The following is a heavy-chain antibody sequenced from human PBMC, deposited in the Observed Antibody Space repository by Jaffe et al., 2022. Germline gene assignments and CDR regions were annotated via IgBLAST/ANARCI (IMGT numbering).Heavy chain of an antibody. Sequence: QVQLQQWGAGLLKPSETLSLTCAVYGGSFSGYYWSWIRQPPGKGLEWIGEINHSGSTNYNPSLKSRVTISVDTSKNQFSLKLSSVTAADTAVYYCARGRYSSGWYAQQRGLAWYFDLWGRGTLVTVSS. CDR3: ARGRYSSGWYAQQRGLAWYFDL. J-gene: IGHJ2*01. D-gene: IGHD6-19*01. V-gene: IGHV4-34*01. CDR1: GGSFSGYY. CDR2: INHSGST.